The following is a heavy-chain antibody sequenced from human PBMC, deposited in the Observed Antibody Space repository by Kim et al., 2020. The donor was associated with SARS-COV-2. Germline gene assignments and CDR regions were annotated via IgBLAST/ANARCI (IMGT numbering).Heavy chain of an antibody. CDR2: IYYSGST. J-gene: IGHJ4*02. Sequence: SETLSLTCTVSGGSISSSSYYWGWIRQPPGKGLEWIGSIYYSGSTYYNPSLKSRVTISVDTSKNQFSLKLSSVTAADTAVYYCARGRRGSSGYYFDYWGQGTLVTVSS. V-gene: IGHV4-39*07. CDR3: ARGRRGSSGYYFDY. CDR1: GGSISSSSYY. D-gene: IGHD3-22*01.